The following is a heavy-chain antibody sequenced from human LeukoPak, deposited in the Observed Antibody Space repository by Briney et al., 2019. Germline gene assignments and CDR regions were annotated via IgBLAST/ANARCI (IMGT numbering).Heavy chain of an antibody. CDR1: GFTFSSYS. CDR2: ISSSSSYI. V-gene: IGHV3-21*01. J-gene: IGHJ5*02. CDR3: ARVEVVVVPAATYNWFDP. D-gene: IGHD2-2*01. Sequence: TGGSLRLSCAASGFTFSSYSMNWVRQAPGKGPEWVSSISSSSSYIYYADSVKGRFTISRDNAKNSLYLQMNSLRAEDTAVYYCARVEVVVVPAATYNWFDPWGQGTLVTVSS.